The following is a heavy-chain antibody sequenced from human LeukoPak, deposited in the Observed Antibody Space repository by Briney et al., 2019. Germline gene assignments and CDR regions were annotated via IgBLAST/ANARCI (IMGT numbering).Heavy chain of an antibody. CDR2: ISGSGGST. D-gene: IGHD1-1*01. V-gene: IGHV3-23*01. CDR1: GFTFNSYD. J-gene: IGHJ4*02. CDR3: AKGGSNNWSFDN. Sequence: GGSLRLSCAVSGFTFNSYDMNWVRQAPGKGLEWVSAISGSGGSTYYADSVKGRFTISRDNSKNTLYLQMNSLRAEDTAVYYCAKGGSNNWSFDNWGQGTLVTVSS.